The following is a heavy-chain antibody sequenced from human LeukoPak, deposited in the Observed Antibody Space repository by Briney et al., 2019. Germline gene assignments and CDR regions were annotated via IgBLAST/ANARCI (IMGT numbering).Heavy chain of an antibody. CDR2: TNHDGTST. CDR3: ARAGRDWKIDY. J-gene: IGHJ4*02. CDR1: PFTFSVYW. V-gene: IGHV3-74*01. D-gene: IGHD1-1*01. Sequence: GGSLRLSCAASPFTFSVYWMHWVRQVPGKGLVWVSRTNHDGTSTNYADSVKGRFTISRDNAKNTLFLQLSSLRVEDTAVYYRARAGRDWKIDYWGQGTLVTVSS.